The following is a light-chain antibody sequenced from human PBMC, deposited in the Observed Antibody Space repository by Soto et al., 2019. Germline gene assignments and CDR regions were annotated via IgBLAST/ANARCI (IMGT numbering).Light chain of an antibody. V-gene: IGKV3-20*01. CDR2: GAS. Sequence: EIVLTQSPGTLSLSPGERATLSCRASQSVSSSYLAWYQQKPGQAPRLLIYGASSRATGIPDRFSGSGSGTDFTLTINRLEPEDFAVYYCQQYGSSPLTFGQGTRLEMK. CDR3: QQYGSSPLT. J-gene: IGKJ5*01. CDR1: QSVSSSY.